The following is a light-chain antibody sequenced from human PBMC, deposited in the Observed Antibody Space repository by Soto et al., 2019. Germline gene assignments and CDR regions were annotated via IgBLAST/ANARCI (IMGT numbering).Light chain of an antibody. CDR2: DDN. CDR1: SSNIGGNS. J-gene: IGLJ1*01. CDR3: GSWDSSLSDYV. Sequence: QSVLTQPPSVSAAPGQKVTISCSGSSSNIGGNSVSWYQQLPGTAPKLLIYDDNKRPSGIPDRFSGSKSGTSATLGITGFQTGDEADYYCGSWDSSLSDYVFGNGTKVTVL. V-gene: IGLV1-51*01.